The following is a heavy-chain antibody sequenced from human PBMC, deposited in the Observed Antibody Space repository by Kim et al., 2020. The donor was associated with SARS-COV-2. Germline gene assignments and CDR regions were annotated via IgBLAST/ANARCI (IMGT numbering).Heavy chain of an antibody. V-gene: IGHV3-7*01. J-gene: IGHJ6*02. CDR1: GFTFSTYW. CDR3: ARDYDNLTGAGYYYYGMDV. CDR2: IKQDGSEK. Sequence: GGSLRLSCAASGFTFSTYWMSWVRQAPGKGLYWVANIKQDGSEKYYADSVKGRFTISRDNTKNSLFLQMNSLRAEDTAVYYCARDYDNLTGAGYYYYGMDVWGQGTTVTVSS. D-gene: IGHD7-27*01.